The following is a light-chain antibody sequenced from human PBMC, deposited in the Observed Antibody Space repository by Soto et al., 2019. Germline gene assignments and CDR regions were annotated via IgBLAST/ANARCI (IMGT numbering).Light chain of an antibody. J-gene: IGKJ4*01. CDR1: QDISSY. CDR3: XXXXSYPLS. Sequence: DIQLTQSPSFLSASVGDRVTITCRTSQDISSYLAWYQQKPGKAPQLLISAASTLQSGVPSRFSGSGSGTEFTLTISSLQPEXXATXXXXXXXSYPLSFGGGTKVEI. CDR2: AAS. V-gene: IGKV1-9*01.